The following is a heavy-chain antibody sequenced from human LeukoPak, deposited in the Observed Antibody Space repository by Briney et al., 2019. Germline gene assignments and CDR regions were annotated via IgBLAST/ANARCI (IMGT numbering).Heavy chain of an antibody. J-gene: IGHJ5*02. CDR3: AREEVITMIVVDRGGWFDP. D-gene: IGHD3-22*01. CDR1: GGSISSYY. CDR2: IYTSWST. Sequence: SETLSLTCTVSGGSISSYYWSWIQQPAGKGLEWIVRIYTSWSTNYNPSLKSRVTMSVDTSKNQFSLKLSSVTAADTAVYYCAREEVITMIVVDRGGWFDPWGQGTLVTVSS. V-gene: IGHV4-4*07.